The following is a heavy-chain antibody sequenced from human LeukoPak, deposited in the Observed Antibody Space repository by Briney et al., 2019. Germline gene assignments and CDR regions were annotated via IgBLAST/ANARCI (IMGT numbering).Heavy chain of an antibody. D-gene: IGHD3-22*01. J-gene: IGHJ4*02. CDR3: ARLPRGRNYYDSSGYYYEYYFDY. CDR2: IYHSGST. Sequence: SETLSLTCAVSGGSISSGGYSWSWIRQPPGKGLEWIGYIYHSGSTYYNPSLKSRVTISVDTSKNQFSLKLSSVTAADTAVYYCARLPRGRNYYDSSGYYYEYYFDYWGQGTLVTVSS. CDR1: GGSISSGGYS. V-gene: IGHV4-30-2*02.